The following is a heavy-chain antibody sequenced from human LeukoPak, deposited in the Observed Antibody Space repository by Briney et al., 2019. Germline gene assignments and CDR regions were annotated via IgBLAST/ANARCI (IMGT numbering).Heavy chain of an antibody. J-gene: IGHJ4*02. D-gene: IGHD3-16*01. CDR1: GFIFNSYG. Sequence: GGSLRLSCAASGFIFNSYGMHWVRQAPGKGLEWVSFIRYDGSHKYYADSVKGRFTISRDNSKNTLYLQMNSLRAEDTAVYYCAKYSLLKSYFDYWGQGTLVTVSS. CDR2: IRYDGSHK. V-gene: IGHV3-30*02. CDR3: AKYSLLKSYFDY.